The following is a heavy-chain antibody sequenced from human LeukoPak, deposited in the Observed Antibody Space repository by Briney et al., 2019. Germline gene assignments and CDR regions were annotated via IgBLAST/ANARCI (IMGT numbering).Heavy chain of an antibody. CDR1: GYTFTGYY. Sequence: ASVKVSCKASGYTFTGYYMHWVRQAPGQGLEWMGWINPNSGGTNYAQKFQGRVTMTRDTSISTAYMQLSRLRSYDTAAYYHTRDGDISALDIWGQGTMVTVSS. J-gene: IGHJ3*02. CDR3: TRDGDISALDI. D-gene: IGHD5-12*01. V-gene: IGHV1-2*02. CDR2: INPNSGGT.